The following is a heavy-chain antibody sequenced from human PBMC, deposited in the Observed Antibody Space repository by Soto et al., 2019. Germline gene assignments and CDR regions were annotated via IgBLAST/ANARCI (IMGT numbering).Heavy chain of an antibody. CDR1: GGTFSSYA. D-gene: IGHD1-26*01. CDR3: ARVRMGAGLKNWFDP. J-gene: IGHJ5*02. V-gene: IGHV1-69*12. CDR2: IIPIFGTA. Sequence: QVQLVQSGAEVKKPGSSVKVSCKASGGTFSSYAISWVRQAPGQGLEWMGGIIPIFGTANYAQKFQGRVRITADESXXPAYVELSSLRAEDTAVYYCARVRMGAGLKNWFDPWGQGTLVTVSS.